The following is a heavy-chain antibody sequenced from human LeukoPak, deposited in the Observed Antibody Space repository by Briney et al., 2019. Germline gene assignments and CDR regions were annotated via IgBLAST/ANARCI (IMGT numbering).Heavy chain of an antibody. V-gene: IGHV1-18*01. D-gene: IGHD3-3*01. CDR2: ISAYNGNT. J-gene: IGHJ6*02. CDR1: GYTFTSYG. CDR3: ARDRKINDFWSGYYYYGMDV. Sequence: WASVKVSCKASGYTFTSYGISWVRQAPGQGLEWMGWISAYNGNTNYAQKLQGRVTMTTDTSTSTAYMELRSLRSDDTAVYYCARDRKINDFWSGYYYYGMDVWGQGTTVTVSS.